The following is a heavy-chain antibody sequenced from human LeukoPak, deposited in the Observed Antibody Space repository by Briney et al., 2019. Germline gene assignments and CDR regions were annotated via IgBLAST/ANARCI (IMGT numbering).Heavy chain of an antibody. J-gene: IGHJ6*02. V-gene: IGHV4-4*07. D-gene: IGHD4-23*01. Sequence: SETLSLTCTVSGGSISSYYWSWIRQPAGKGLEWIGRIYTSGSTNYNPSLKSRVTMSVDTSKNQFSLKLSPVTAADTAVYYCARWATVVTNYYYGMDVWGQGTTVTVSS. CDR1: GGSISSYY. CDR2: IYTSGST. CDR3: ARWATVVTNYYYGMDV.